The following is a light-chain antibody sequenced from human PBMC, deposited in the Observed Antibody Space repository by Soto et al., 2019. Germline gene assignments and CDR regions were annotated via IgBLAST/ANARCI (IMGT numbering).Light chain of an antibody. V-gene: IGKV3-20*01. Sequence: EILLTQSPGTLSLSPGERATLSCRASQSVSNNYLAWYQQKPGQAPRLLIYGASNRDTGIPDRFSGSWSGTDFTLTISRLEPEDFEVYYCQQRTRWPMTFGQGTRLEIK. CDR3: QQRTRWPMT. CDR1: QSVSNNY. CDR2: GAS. J-gene: IGKJ5*01.